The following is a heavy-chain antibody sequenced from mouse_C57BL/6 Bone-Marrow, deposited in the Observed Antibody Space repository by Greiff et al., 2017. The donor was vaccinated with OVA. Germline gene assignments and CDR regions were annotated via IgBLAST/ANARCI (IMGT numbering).Heavy chain of an antibody. V-gene: IGHV14-4*01. CDR2: IDPENGDT. Sequence: EVKLMESGAELVRPGASVKLSCTASGFNIKDDYMHWVKQRPEQGLEWIGWIDPENGDTEYASKFQGKATITADTTSNTAYLQLSSLTSEDTAVYYCTTEYCFDYGGQGTTLTVSS. D-gene: IGHD2-10*02. J-gene: IGHJ2*01. CDR3: TTEYCFDY. CDR1: GFNIKDDY.